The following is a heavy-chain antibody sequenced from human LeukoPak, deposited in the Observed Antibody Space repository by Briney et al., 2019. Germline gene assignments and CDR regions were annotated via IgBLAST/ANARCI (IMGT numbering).Heavy chain of an antibody. Sequence: GTSLRLSCAASGFTFSSYGMHWVRQAPGKGLEWVSAISGSGGSTYYADSVKGRFTISRDNSKNTLYLQMNSLRAEDTAVYYCAKSNYYDSSGYYADAFDIWGQGTMVTVSS. CDR2: ISGSGGST. CDR3: AKSNYYDSSGYYADAFDI. J-gene: IGHJ3*02. D-gene: IGHD3-22*01. CDR1: GFTFSSYG. V-gene: IGHV3-23*01.